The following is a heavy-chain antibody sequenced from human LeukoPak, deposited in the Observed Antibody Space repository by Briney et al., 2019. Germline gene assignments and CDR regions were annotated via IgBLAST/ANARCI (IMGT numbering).Heavy chain of an antibody. CDR1: GGTLSNHA. V-gene: IGHV1-69*05. D-gene: IGHD2-21*02. CDR2: IIPVSGTT. J-gene: IGHJ4*02. CDR3: ARDPVVVTAEGYFDY. Sequence: GASVKVSCKASGGTLSNHAVSWVRQAPGQGREWMGTIIPVSGTTSDAQKFQGRVTITTDESMSTAYMELSSLRSEDTAVYYCARDPVVVTAEGYFDYWGQGTLVTVSS.